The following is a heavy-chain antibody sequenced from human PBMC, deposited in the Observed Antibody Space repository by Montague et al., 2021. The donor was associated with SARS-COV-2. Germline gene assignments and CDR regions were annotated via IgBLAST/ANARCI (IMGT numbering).Heavy chain of an antibody. CDR1: DGSINRGSYH. CDR2: IYYSRST. V-gene: IGHV4-61*01. D-gene: IGHD3-3*01. Sequence: SETLSLTCTVSDGSINRGSYHWNWMRQPPGQGRDWIGYIYYSRSTSYNLSLKSRVTMSLYTSKNKFCLKLTSVTAADTALYFCAREPDIHDFLSGYYIGDWGQGTLVTVSS. CDR3: AREPDIHDFLSGYYIGD. J-gene: IGHJ4*02.